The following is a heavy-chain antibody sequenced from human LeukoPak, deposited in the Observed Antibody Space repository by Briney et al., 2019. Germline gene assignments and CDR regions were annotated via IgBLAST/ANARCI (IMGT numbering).Heavy chain of an antibody. CDR2: IYYSGST. CDR1: GGSISSYY. V-gene: IGHV4-59*01. J-gene: IGHJ5*02. D-gene: IGHD3-10*01. CDR3: ARRGSFNWFDP. Sequence: SETLSLTCTVSGGSISSYYWSWIRQPPGKGLEWIGYIYYSGSTNYNPSLKSRVTISVDTSKNQFSLKLSSVTAADTAVYYCARRGSFNWFDPWGQGTLVTVSS.